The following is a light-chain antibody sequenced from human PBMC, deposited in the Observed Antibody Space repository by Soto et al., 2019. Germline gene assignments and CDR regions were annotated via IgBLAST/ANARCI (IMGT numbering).Light chain of an antibody. CDR1: SSDVGGYNY. V-gene: IGLV2-14*01. CDR2: DVS. J-gene: IGLJ2*01. CDR3: SSYTSSSRV. Sequence: QSVLTQPASVSGSPGQSITISCTGTSSDVGGYNYVSWYQQHPGKAPKLMIYDVSNRPSGVSNRFSGSKSGNTASLTISGLQVEDEADYYCSSYTSSSRVFGGGTKLTVL.